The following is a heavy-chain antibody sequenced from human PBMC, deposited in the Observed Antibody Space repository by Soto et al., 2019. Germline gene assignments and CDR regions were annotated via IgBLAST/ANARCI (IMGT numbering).Heavy chain of an antibody. V-gene: IGHV3-23*01. D-gene: IGHD3-10*02. Sequence: EVQLLESGGGLVQPGGSLTLSCAASGFTFNTYSMNWVRQAPWKGLEWVSVISATGGTTYYADSMKGRFTISRGNSRNMPLLQMSSQGAEDTAVHYCASMLRGESPFQYCGQGSLVTPSS. CDR2: ISATGGTT. CDR3: ASMLRGESPFQY. CDR1: GFTFNTYS. J-gene: IGHJ4*02.